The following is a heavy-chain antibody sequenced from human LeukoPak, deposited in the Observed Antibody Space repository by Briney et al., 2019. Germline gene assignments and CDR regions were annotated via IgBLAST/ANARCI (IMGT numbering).Heavy chain of an antibody. D-gene: IGHD3-9*01. CDR1: GFTFDDYG. Sequence: GGSLRLSCAASGFTFDDYGMSWVRHAPGKGLEWVSGINWNGGSTGYADSVKGRFTISRDNAKNSLYLQMNSLRAEDTALYYCARAKVEYDILTGYYNVGYFDYWGQGTLVTVSS. V-gene: IGHV3-20*04. CDR3: ARAKVEYDILTGYYNVGYFDY. J-gene: IGHJ4*02. CDR2: INWNGGST.